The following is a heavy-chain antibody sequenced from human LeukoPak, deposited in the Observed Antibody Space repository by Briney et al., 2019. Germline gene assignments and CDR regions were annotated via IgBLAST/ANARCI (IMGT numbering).Heavy chain of an antibody. J-gene: IGHJ4*02. CDR1: GYTFTSYG. CDR2: ISGNNGNT. D-gene: IGHD1-26*01. Sequence: ASVKVSCKASGYTFTSYGISWVRQAPGQGLEWMGWISGNNGNTNYGQKLQGRVTMTTDTSTSTAYMELRSLRSDDTAVYYCARDRSGSYLLSDWGQGTLVTVSS. CDR3: ARDRSGSYLLSD. V-gene: IGHV1-18*01.